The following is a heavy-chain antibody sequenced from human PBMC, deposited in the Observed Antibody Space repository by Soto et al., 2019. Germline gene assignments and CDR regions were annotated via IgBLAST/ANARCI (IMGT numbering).Heavy chain of an antibody. Sequence: PGGSLRLSCTASGFSFSSYSMNWVRQAPGKGLEWLSYIRSSSTTMYYADSVKGRFTISRDNAKNSLYLQMNSLRDEDTAVYYCARGDYYGMDVWGQGTTVTVSS. CDR2: IRSSSTTM. CDR3: ARGDYYGMDV. V-gene: IGHV3-48*02. CDR1: GFSFSSYS. J-gene: IGHJ6*02.